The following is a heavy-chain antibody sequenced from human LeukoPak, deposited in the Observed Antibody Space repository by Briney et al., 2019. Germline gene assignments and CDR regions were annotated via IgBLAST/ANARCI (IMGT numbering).Heavy chain of an antibody. CDR2: IYHSGST. CDR3: ARFTSSLEWLGVYYFDY. CDR1: GGSISSGGYY. J-gene: IGHJ4*02. V-gene: IGHV4-30-2*01. Sequence: SETLSLTCTVSGGSISSGGYYWSWIRQPPGKGLEWIGYIYHSGSTYYNPSLKSRVTISVDRSKNQFSLKLSSVTAADTAVYYCARFTSSLEWLGVYYFDYWGQGTLVTVSS. D-gene: IGHD3-3*01.